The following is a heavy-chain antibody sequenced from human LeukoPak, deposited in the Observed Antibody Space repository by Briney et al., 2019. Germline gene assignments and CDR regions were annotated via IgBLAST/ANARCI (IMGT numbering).Heavy chain of an antibody. CDR3: ARHTRNHGMEV. J-gene: IGHJ6*02. CDR2: IYNSGST. D-gene: IGHD1-14*01. CDR1: GGSISSGDYS. V-gene: IGHV4-31*03. Sequence: PSQTLYLICIVSGGSISSGDYSWTWIRQHPGKGLEWIGYIYNSGSTSYKPSLKSRVTISEDTSQNQFSLKLSSVTAADTAVYYCARHTRNHGMEVWGQGTTVTVSS.